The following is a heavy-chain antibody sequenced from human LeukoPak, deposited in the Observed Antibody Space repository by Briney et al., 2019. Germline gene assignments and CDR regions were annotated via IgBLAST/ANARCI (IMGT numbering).Heavy chain of an antibody. V-gene: IGHV3-30*03. CDR3: VTFRVPATALDIGAPLGY. CDR2: ISYDGSNK. J-gene: IGHJ4*02. CDR1: GFTFSSYG. Sequence: GGSLRLSCAASGFTFSSYGMHWVRQAPGKGLEWVAVISYDGSNKYYADSVKGRFTISRDNSKNTLYLQMNSLRAEDTAMYYCVTFRVPATALDIGAPLGYWGQGTLVTVSS. D-gene: IGHD2-2*01.